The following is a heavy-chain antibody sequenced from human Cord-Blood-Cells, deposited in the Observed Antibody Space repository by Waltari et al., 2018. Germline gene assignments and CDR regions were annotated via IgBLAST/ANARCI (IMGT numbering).Heavy chain of an antibody. V-gene: IGHV4-30-2*01. CDR2: IYQSGST. Sequence: QLQLQESGSGLVKPSQTLSLTCAVSGGSISRVGYSWSWFRQPPGKGLEWLGYIYQSGSTYYNPSLKSRVTISVDRSENQFSLKLSSVTAADTAVYYCARECWGWGFAFDIWGQGTMVTVSS. J-gene: IGHJ3*02. D-gene: IGHD7-27*01. CDR1: GGSISRVGYS. CDR3: ARECWGWGFAFDI.